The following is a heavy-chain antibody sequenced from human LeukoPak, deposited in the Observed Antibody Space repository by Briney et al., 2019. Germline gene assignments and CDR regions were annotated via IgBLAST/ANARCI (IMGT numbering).Heavy chain of an antibody. CDR1: GGSFSGYY. Sequence: SETLSLTCAVYGGSFSGYYWSWIRQPPGKGLEWIGEINHSGSINYNPSLKSRVTISVDTSKNQFSLKLSSVPAADTAVYYCARHGSSSYGYFDYWGQGTLVTVSS. J-gene: IGHJ4*02. D-gene: IGHD5-18*01. V-gene: IGHV4-34*01. CDR3: ARHGSSSYGYFDY. CDR2: INHSGSI.